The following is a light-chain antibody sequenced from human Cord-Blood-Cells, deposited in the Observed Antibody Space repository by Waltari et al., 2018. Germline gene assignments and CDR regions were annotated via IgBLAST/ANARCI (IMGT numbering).Light chain of an antibody. CDR1: RGLSVGYFS. Sequence: QPVLTPPSPHSASSGASVRLSSMLSRGLSVGYFSTRLYTLTPGNPPRYLLYYHSDSNKGQGSGVPSRFSGSNDASANAGILRISGLQPEDEADYYCGTWHSNSKSWVFGGGTKLTVL. V-gene: IGLV5-52*01. CDR3: GTWHSNSKSWV. CDR2: YHSDSNK. J-gene: IGLJ3*02.